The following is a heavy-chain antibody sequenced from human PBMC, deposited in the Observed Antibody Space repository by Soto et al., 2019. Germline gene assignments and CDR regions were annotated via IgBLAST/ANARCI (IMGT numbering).Heavy chain of an antibody. CDR2: ISAYNGNT. CDR3: ARTAIFGVVIRPNPLNYFDY. V-gene: IGHV1-18*04. CDR1: GYTFTSYG. Sequence: WASVKVSCKASGYTFTSYGISWVRQAPGQGLEWMGWISAYNGNTNYAQKLQGRVTMTTDTSTSTAYMELRSLRSDDTAVYYCARTAIFGVVIRPNPLNYFDYWGQGTLVTAPQ. J-gene: IGHJ4*02. D-gene: IGHD3-3*01.